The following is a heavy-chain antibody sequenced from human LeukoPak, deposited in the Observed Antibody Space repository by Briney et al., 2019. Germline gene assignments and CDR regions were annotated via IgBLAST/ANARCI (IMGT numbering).Heavy chain of an antibody. CDR2: ICWNSGSI. D-gene: IGHD2-21*02. V-gene: IGHV3-9*01. Sequence: SLGLPCAAFGFTFEDYAMQWVRQAPGKGLEWGSGICWNSGSIGYADSVKGRFTISRDNAKNSLYLQMNSLRAEDTALYYCAKAPQYCGGDCYYFDYWGQGTLVTVSS. CDR1: GFTFEDYA. J-gene: IGHJ4*02. CDR3: AKAPQYCGGDCYYFDY.